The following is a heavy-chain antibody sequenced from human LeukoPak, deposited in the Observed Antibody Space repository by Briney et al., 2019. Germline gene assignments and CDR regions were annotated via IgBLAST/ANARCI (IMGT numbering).Heavy chain of an antibody. Sequence: PGGSLRLSCAASGFIFSDYGMSWVRQAPGKGLEWVSTIGGRGGSTYYADSVKGRFTISRDNSKNTLYLQMNSLRAEDTAVYYCARESRNIVATIGWTPDYWGQGTLVAVSS. J-gene: IGHJ4*02. CDR3: ARESRNIVATIGWTPDY. V-gene: IGHV3-23*01. CDR1: GFIFSDYG. CDR2: IGGRGGST. D-gene: IGHD5-12*01.